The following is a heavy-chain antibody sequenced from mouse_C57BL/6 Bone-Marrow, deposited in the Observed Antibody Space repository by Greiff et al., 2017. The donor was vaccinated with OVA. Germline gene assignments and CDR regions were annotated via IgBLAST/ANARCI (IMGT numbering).Heavy chain of an antibody. D-gene: IGHD2-3*01. CDR2: IWSGGST. J-gene: IGHJ2*01. CDR3: DRNDGYHFDY. Sequence: VQLQQSGPGLVQPSQSLSITCTVSGFSLTTYGVHWVRQSPGTGLELLGVIWSGGSTDCNAAFISRLSISKDNSKSQVFFKMNSLQADDTAIYYCDRNDGYHFDYGGQGTTLTVSS. V-gene: IGHV2-2*01. CDR1: GFSLTTYG.